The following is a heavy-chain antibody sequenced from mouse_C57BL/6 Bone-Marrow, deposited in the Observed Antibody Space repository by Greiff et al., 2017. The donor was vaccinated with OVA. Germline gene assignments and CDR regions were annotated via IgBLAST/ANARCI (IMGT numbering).Heavy chain of an antibody. CDR1: GYTFTDYW. V-gene: IGHV1-78*01. Sequence: QVQLQQPGAELVKPGASVKISCKASGYTFTDYWMHWVKQRPEQGLEWIGHIYPRDGSTNYNEKFKGKATLTADKSSSTAYMQLNSLTSEDSAVYVCARWDDGYGNWYFGVRGTGATVTAAS. D-gene: IGHD2-3*01. J-gene: IGHJ1*03. CDR2: IYPRDGST. CDR3: ARWDDGYGNWYFGV.